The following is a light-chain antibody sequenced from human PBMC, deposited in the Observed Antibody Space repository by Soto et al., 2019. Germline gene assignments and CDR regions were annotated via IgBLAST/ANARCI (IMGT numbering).Light chain of an antibody. CDR1: QGISNN. J-gene: IGKJ1*01. V-gene: IGKV1-27*01. CDR2: AAS. CDR3: QKYNSAPWT. Sequence: DMEVTHAAYALSASMADRVTITCRASQGISNNLAWYQQKPGKVPKLLIYAASTLQSGVPSRFSGSGSGTDFILTISLLQPEDVATYYCQKYNSAPWTFGQGTKVDIK.